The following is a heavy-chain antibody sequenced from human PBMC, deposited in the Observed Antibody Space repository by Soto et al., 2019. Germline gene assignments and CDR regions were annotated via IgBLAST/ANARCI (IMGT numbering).Heavy chain of an antibody. Sequence: QVQLQQWGAGLLKPSETLSLTCAVYGGSFSGYYWSWIRQPPGKGLEWIGEINHSGSTNYNPSLKSRVTISVDTSKNQFSLKLSSVTAADTAVYYCARLPYCSGGSCYSRGDYWGQGTLVTVSS. CDR1: GGSFSGYY. D-gene: IGHD2-15*01. V-gene: IGHV4-34*01. CDR2: INHSGST. CDR3: ARLPYCSGGSCYSRGDY. J-gene: IGHJ4*02.